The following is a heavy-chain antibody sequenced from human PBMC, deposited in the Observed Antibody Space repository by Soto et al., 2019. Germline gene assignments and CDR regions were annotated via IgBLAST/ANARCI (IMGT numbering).Heavy chain of an antibody. Sequence: GSLSLSRTTFGFTFTSYTMHWVRQVPGKGLEWVATFWYDASFQYYADSVKGRFTISRNPSRSTLYLHMDSLRAEDTARYYCAFGSWNHFYFDYWGQEILVTVSS. CDR3: AFGSWNHFYFDY. D-gene: IGHD6-13*01. CDR1: GFTFTSYT. V-gene: IGHV3-33*01. CDR2: FWYDASFQ. J-gene: IGHJ4*02.